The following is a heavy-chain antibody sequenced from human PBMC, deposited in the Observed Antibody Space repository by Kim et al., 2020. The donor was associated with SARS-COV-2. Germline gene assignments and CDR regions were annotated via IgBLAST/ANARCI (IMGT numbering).Heavy chain of an antibody. J-gene: IGHJ4*02. Sequence: GGSLRLSCAPSGLTVNNNYMNWVHQAPGKGLEWLSIIYIDGRTFYADSVRGRCTISRDNFKNTVYLQMNSMTTDDTAIYYCAADIDPNNAQHWGQGTLVTVSS. CDR2: IYIDGRT. CDR1: GLTVNNNY. CDR3: AADIDPNNAQH. V-gene: IGHV3-53*01. D-gene: IGHD1-20*01.